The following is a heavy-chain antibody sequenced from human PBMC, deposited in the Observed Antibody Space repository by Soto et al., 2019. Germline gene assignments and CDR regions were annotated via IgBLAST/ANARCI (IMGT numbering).Heavy chain of an antibody. J-gene: IGHJ4*02. D-gene: IGHD3-3*01. CDR1: GFTFSSYA. CDR3: AREGTRPYYDFWSGYFDY. Sequence: SLRLSCAASGFTFSSYAMHWVRQAPGKGLEWVAVISYDGSNKYYADSVKGRFTISRDNSKNTLYLQMNSLRAEDTAVYYCAREGTRPYYDFWSGYFDYWGQGTLVTVSS. V-gene: IGHV3-30-3*01. CDR2: ISYDGSNK.